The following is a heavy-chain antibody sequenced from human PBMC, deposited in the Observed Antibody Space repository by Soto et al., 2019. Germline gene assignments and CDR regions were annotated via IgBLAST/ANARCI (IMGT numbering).Heavy chain of an antibody. D-gene: IGHD3-10*01. CDR1: GGSISSYY. J-gene: IGHJ6*03. Sequence: SETLSLTCTVSGGSISSYYWSWIRQPPGKGLEWIGYIYYSGSTNYNPSLKSRVTISVDTSKNQFSLKLSSVTAADTAVYYCARLGLEVRGVINYYYYYMDVWGKGTTVTVSS. V-gene: IGHV4-59*08. CDR3: ARLGLEVRGVINYYYYYMDV. CDR2: IYYSGST.